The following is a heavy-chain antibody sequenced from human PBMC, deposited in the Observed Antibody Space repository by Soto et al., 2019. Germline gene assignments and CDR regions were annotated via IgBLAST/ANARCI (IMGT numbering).Heavy chain of an antibody. CDR2: IYYSGST. CDR1: GGSISSSSYY. CDR3: ARRLMYAILKRDDAFDI. J-gene: IGHJ3*02. V-gene: IGHV4-39*01. Sequence: SETLSLTCTVSGGSISSSSYYWGWIRQPPGKGLEWIGSIYYSGSTYYNPSLKSRVTISVDTSKNQFSLKLSSVTAADTAVYYCARRLMYAILKRDDAFDIWGQGTMVTVS. D-gene: IGHD2-8*01.